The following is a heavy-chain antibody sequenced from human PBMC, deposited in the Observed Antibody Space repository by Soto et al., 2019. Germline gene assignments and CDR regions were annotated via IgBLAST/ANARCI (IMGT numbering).Heavy chain of an antibody. V-gene: IGHV1-69*01. J-gene: IGHJ4*02. D-gene: IGHD3-22*01. Sequence: QVQLVQSGAEVKKPGSSVKVSCKASGGTFSSYAISWVRQAPGQGLEWMGGIIPIFGTANYAQKFQSRVTITADESTSTAYMELSSLRSEDTAVYYCARIGMYYYDSSGKRDYWGKGTLVTVSA. CDR2: IIPIFGTA. CDR3: ARIGMYYYDSSGKRDY. CDR1: GGTFSSYA.